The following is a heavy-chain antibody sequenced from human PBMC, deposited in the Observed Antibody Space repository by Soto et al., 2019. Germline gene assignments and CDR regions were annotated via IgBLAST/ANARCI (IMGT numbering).Heavy chain of an antibody. CDR1: GFAFSSHP. CDR3: ARRAFGSSRSFDI. Sequence: GGSLRLSCTVSGFAFSSHPMSWVRQAPERGLERVSGISDGGDLTYNADSVRGRFTISRDNSKNTLFLQMNSLRVEDTAVYYCARRAFGSSRSFDIWGQGTMVTVSS. V-gene: IGHV3-23*01. J-gene: IGHJ3*02. D-gene: IGHD6-6*01. CDR2: ISDGGDLT.